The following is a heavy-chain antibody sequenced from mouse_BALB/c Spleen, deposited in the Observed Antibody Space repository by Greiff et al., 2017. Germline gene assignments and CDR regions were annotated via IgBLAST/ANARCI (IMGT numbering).Heavy chain of an antibody. D-gene: IGHD2-14*01. V-gene: IGHV5-17*02. CDR2: ISSGSSTI. Sequence: EVNVVESGGGLVQPGGSRKLSCAASGFTFSSFGMHWVRQAPEKGLEWVAYISSGSSTIYYADTVKGRFTISRDNPKNTLFLQMTSLRSEDTAMYYCARDGYGGAMDYWGQGTSVTVSS. CDR1: GFTFSSFG. J-gene: IGHJ4*01. CDR3: ARDGYGGAMDY.